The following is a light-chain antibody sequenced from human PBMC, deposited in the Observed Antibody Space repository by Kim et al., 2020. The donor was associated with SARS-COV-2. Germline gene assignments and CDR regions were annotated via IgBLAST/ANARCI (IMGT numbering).Light chain of an antibody. CDR3: QQYNNWPPSLYT. CDR2: GAS. Sequence: PGESAALSCRASQSVSSNLAWYQQKPGQAPRLLIYGASTRATGIPARFSGSGSGTEFTLTISSLQSEDFAVYYCQQYNNWPPSLYTFGQGTKLEI. J-gene: IGKJ2*01. V-gene: IGKV3-15*01. CDR1: QSVSSN.